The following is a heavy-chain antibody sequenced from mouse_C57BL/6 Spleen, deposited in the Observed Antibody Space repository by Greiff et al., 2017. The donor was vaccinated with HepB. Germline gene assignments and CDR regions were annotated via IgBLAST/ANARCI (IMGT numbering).Heavy chain of an antibody. Sequence: VKLMESGPGLVQPSQSLSITCTVSGFSLTSYGVHWVRQSPGKGLEWLGVIWSGGSTDYNAAFISRLSISKDNSKSQVFFKMNSLQADDTAIYYCARGDYSSPYYFDYWGQGTTLTVSS. CDR2: IWSGGST. V-gene: IGHV2-2*01. CDR1: GFSLTSYG. J-gene: IGHJ2*01. D-gene: IGHD2-5*01. CDR3: ARGDYSSPYYFDY.